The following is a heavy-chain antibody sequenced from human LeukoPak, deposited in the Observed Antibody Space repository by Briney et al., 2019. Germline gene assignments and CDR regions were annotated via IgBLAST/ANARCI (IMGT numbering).Heavy chain of an antibody. J-gene: IGHJ4*02. CDR3: ARVSSNWNDLIDY. V-gene: IGHV1-8*01. D-gene: IGHD1-1*01. CDR2: MSPNSGNT. CDR1: RYTFSNYD. Sequence: ASVKVSCKASRYTFSNYDINWVRQATGQGLEWMGWMSPNSGNTGYAQKFQGRVTMTRNTSISTAYMELTSLRSEDTAVYYCARVSSNWNDLIDYWGQGTLVTVSS.